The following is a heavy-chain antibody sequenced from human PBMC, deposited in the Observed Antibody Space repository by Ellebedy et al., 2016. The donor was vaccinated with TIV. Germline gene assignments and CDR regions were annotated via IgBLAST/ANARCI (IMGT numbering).Heavy chain of an antibody. Sequence: SETLSLTXTVSGGSISSGDYYWSWIRQPPGKGLEWIAYIYYSGSTYYNPSLKSRITISVDTSKNQFSLKLSSVTAADTAVYYCASHPGGMANDAFDIWGQGTMVTVSS. CDR3: ASHPGGMANDAFDI. V-gene: IGHV4-30-4*01. J-gene: IGHJ3*02. D-gene: IGHD3-16*01. CDR2: IYYSGST. CDR1: GGSISSGDYY.